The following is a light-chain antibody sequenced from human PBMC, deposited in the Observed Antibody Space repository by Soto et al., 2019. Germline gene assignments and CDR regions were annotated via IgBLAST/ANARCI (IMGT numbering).Light chain of an antibody. CDR1: QSVSSTY. CDR3: QQFGSSLYT. J-gene: IGKJ2*01. V-gene: IGKV3-20*01. Sequence: ETALTQSPGTLSLSPGERATLSCRASQSVSSTYLAWYQQKPDQAPRLLIYGASSRATGIPDRFSGSGSGTDFTLTISRLEPEDFAVYYCQQFGSSLYTFGQGTKLEI. CDR2: GAS.